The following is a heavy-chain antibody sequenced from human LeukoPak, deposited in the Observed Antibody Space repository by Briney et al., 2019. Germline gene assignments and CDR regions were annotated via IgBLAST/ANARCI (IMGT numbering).Heavy chain of an antibody. D-gene: IGHD1-26*01. CDR1: GFTVTSNY. CDR2: IYSGGTT. V-gene: IGHV3-66*02. J-gene: IGHJ3*02. CDR3: ARTSPYSGSSEGAFDI. Sequence: GGSLRLSCAASGFTVTSNYMSWVRQAPGKGLEWVSVIYSGGTTYYADSVKGRFTISRDGSKNTLYLQMNSLRAEDTAVYYCARTSPYSGSSEGAFDIWGQGTMVTVSS.